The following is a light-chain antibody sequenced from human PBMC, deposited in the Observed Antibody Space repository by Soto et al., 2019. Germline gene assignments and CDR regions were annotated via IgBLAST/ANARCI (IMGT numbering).Light chain of an antibody. V-gene: IGKV3-20*01. Sequence: EIVLTQSPGTLSLSPGERATLSCRASQSVSSSYLACYQQKPGQAPKLRIFGASIRATDIPDRFSGSGSGTDFTLTISRLEPEDFAVYYGQQYGSSPGTFGQGTKVEI. CDR2: GAS. CDR1: QSVSSSY. J-gene: IGKJ1*01. CDR3: QQYGSSPGT.